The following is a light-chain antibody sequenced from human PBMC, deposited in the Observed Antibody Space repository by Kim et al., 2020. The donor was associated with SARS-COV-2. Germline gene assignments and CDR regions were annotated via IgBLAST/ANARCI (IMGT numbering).Light chain of an antibody. CDR3: QSYDNSLSGYV. Sequence: RVTISCTGSISNIGAGYDVHWCQQLPATAPKLLIYGNNYRPSGVPDRFSGSKSDTSASLAITGLQAEDEADYYCQSYDNSLSGYVFGSGTKVTVL. J-gene: IGLJ1*01. CDR1: ISNIGAGYD. V-gene: IGLV1-40*01. CDR2: GNN.